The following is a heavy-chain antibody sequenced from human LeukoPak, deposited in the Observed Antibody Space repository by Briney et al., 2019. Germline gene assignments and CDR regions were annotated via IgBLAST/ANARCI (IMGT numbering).Heavy chain of an antibody. D-gene: IGHD2-15*01. V-gene: IGHV3-21*01. Sequence: GALRLSCAASGFTFSSYSMNWVRQAPGKGLEWVSSISSSSSYIYYADSVKGRFTIPRDNAKNSLYLQMNSLRAEDTAVYYCARVGCSGGSCIDYWGQGTLVTVSS. J-gene: IGHJ4*02. CDR2: ISSSSSYI. CDR3: ARVGCSGGSCIDY. CDR1: GFTFSSYS.